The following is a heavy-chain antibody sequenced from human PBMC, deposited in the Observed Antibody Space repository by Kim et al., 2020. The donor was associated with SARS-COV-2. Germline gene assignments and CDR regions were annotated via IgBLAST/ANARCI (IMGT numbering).Heavy chain of an antibody. CDR2: ISYDGSNK. Sequence: GGSLRLSCAASGFTFSSYGMHWVRQAPGKGLEWVAVISYDGSNKYYADSVKGRFTISRDNSKNTLYLQMNSLRAEDTAVYYCARDPMVRGVILEIDYWGQGTLVTVSS. CDR1: GFTFSSYG. J-gene: IGHJ4*02. V-gene: IGHV3-33*05. D-gene: IGHD3-10*01. CDR3: ARDPMVRGVILEIDY.